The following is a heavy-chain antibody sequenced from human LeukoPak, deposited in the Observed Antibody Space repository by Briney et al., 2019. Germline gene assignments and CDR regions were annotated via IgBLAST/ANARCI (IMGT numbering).Heavy chain of an antibody. CDR3: ARVQAPGYCTNGVCFYWYFDL. CDR2: IYYSGST. CDR1: GGSISSGDYY. V-gene: IGHV4-30-4*08. Sequence: SETLSLTCTVSGGSISSGDYYWGWIRQPPGKGLEWIGYIYYSGSTYYNPSLKGRVTISVDTSKNQFSLKLSSVTAADTAVYYCARVQAPGYCTNGVCFYWYFDLWGRGTLVTVSS. J-gene: IGHJ2*01. D-gene: IGHD2-8*01.